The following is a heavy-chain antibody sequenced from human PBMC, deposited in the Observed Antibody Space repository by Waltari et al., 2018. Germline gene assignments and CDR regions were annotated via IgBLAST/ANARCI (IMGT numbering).Heavy chain of an antibody. CDR1: GFTFSTFW. V-gene: IGHV3-74*01. J-gene: IGHJ4*02. Sequence: EVQLVESGGGLVHPGGSLRLSCEASGFTFSTFWMPWVRHLPGKGLVWVSHIKPDGTSTDYGDSVEGRFTISRDNAKNTLYLQMNSLRAEDTAIYYCARVEGYTIDYWGQGTLVTVSS. CDR2: IKPDGTST. CDR3: ARVEGYTIDY. D-gene: IGHD5-12*01.